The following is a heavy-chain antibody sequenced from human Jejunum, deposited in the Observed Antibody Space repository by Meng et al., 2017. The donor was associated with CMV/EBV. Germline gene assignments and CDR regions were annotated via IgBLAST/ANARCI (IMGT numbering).Heavy chain of an antibody. J-gene: IGHJ4*02. CDR3: ARDPDKKWLYLDY. Sequence: SGFTFSSYRMHGVRQAPGKGLEWVAVISYDGSIKYQADTVKGRFTISRDNSKNTLYLQMNSLRTEDTAVYYCARDPDKKWLYLDYWGQGTLVTVSS. CDR2: ISYDGSIK. CDR1: GFTFSSYR. V-gene: IGHV3-30*03. D-gene: IGHD3-22*01.